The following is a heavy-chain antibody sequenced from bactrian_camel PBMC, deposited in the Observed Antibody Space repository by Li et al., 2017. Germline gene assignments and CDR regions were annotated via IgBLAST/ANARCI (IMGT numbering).Heavy chain of an antibody. J-gene: IGHJ6*01. CDR3: AAERERCTYCDGLGEEYCPGLGP. Sequence: HVQLVESGGGSAQAGGSLRLSCEVSGFFSSSRGFCMAWFRQAPGKEREGVASIGGVGSTSYPDSVKARFAISKDKAGSNAYLQMNNLKPEDTAMYYCAAERERCTYCDGLGEEYCPGLGPEGQGTQVTVS. CDR2: IGGVGST. V-gene: IGHV3S53*01. D-gene: IGHD1*01. CDR1: GFFSSSRGFC.